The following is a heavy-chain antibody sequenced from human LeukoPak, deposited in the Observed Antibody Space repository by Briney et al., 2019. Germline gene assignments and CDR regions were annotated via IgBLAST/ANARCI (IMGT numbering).Heavy chain of an antibody. CDR3: ARVGTIYSSKYWFDP. V-gene: IGHV3-30*04. J-gene: IGHJ5*02. CDR1: GFIFSSYA. D-gene: IGHD6-13*01. CDR2: ISYDGSNK. Sequence: GGSLRLSCAASGFIFSSYAMHWVRQAPGKGLEWVAVISYDGSNKYYADSVKGRFTISRDNSRNTLYLQMNSLRAEDTAVYYCARVGTIYSSKYWFDPWGQGTLVTVSS.